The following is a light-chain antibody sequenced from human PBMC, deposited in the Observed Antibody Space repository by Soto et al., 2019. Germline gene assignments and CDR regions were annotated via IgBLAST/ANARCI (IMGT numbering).Light chain of an antibody. CDR1: TSNIAGNT. V-gene: IGLV1-44*01. J-gene: IGLJ7*01. CDR2: IDD. CDR3: ATWDDSLNDAV. Sequence: QSVLTQPPSLSGTPGQRVTISCSGSTSNIAGNTVHWYQHLPETAPKLLIYIDDQRPSGVPDRFSGSKSGTSASLAISGLQSEDEADYYCATWDDSLNDAVFGGGTQLTVL.